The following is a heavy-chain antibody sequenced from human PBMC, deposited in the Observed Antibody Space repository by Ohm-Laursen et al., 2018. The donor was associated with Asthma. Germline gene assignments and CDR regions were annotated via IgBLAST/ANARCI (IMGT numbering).Heavy chain of an antibody. CDR1: GFTFRSYA. V-gene: IGHV3-30-3*01. D-gene: IGHD3-3*01. CDR2: GGSYYDGGLK. J-gene: IGHJ4*02. Sequence: SLRLSCAASGFTFRSYAMHWVRQAPGKGLEWVAVGGSYYDGGLKYYADSVNGRFTVSRDDSKNTMCLQMNSLRPDDTAVYYCARDVMEWYLPAFDFWGQGTLVTVSS. CDR3: ARDVMEWYLPAFDF.